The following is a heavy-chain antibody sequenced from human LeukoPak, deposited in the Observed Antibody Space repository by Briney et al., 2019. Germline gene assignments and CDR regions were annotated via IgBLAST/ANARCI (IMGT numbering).Heavy chain of an antibody. CDR2: ISWNSGNI. CDR3: AKSVIAVAGTGSRFDY. CDR1: GFTFDDYA. J-gene: IGHJ4*02. V-gene: IGHV3-9*01. Sequence: SLRLSCAASGFTFDDYAMHWVRQAPGKGLEWVLGISWNSGNIGYADSVKGRFTISRDNAKNSLYLQMNSLRAEDTALYYCAKSVIAVAGTGSRFDYWGQGTLVTVSS. D-gene: IGHD6-19*01.